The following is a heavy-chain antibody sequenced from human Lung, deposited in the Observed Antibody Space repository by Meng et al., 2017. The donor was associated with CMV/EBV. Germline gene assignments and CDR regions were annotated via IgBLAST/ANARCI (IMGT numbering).Heavy chain of an antibody. J-gene: IGHJ4*02. CDR2: MDYRGST. D-gene: IGHD2-2*01. CDR3: ARGELLWDY. Sequence: QLRVPGPGLVKPSQPLSLTCTASGDSISSGESFWSWIRQPPGKGLEWIGYMDYRGSTFYNPSLKSRVTISVDTSKNQFSLKLSSVTAADTAVYFCARGELLWDYWGQGTLVTVSS. V-gene: IGHV4-30-4*08. CDR1: GDSISSGESF.